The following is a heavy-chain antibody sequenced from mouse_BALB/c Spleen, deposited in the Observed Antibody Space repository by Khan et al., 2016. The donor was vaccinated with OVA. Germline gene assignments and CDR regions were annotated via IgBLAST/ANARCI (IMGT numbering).Heavy chain of an antibody. V-gene: IGHV2-6-1*01. CDR1: GFSLTNYG. D-gene: IGHD2-10*01. CDR3: ARQPYYHYNIMDY. J-gene: IGHJ4*01. Sequence: VQLVESGPGLAAPSRSLSITCTISGFSLTNYGVHWVRQPPGKGLEWLVVIWSDGSTTYNQALKSRMTITKDNSQSQVFLKMNSLQTDDADIYFCARQPYYHYNIMDYWGQGTSVTVSS. CDR2: IWSDGST.